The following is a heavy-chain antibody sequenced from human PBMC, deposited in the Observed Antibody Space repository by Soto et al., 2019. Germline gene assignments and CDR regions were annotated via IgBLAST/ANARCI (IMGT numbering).Heavy chain of an antibody. CDR3: AEGYGGNSFDY. D-gene: IGHD2-15*01. V-gene: IGHV4-39*01. Sequence: QLQLQESGPGLVKPSETLSLTCTVPGGSISSSSYYWGWIRQPPGKGLEWIGSIYYSGSTYYNPPLKSRGTISVYTSKIQFSLKLTSVTAADTAVYYCAEGYGGNSFDYWGQGTLVTVSS. J-gene: IGHJ4*02. CDR1: GGSISSSSYY. CDR2: IYYSGST.